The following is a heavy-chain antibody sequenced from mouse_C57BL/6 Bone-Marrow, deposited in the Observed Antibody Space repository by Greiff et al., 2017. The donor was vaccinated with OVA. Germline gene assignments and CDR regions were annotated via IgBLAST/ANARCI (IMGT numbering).Heavy chain of an antibody. V-gene: IGHV6-6*01. D-gene: IGHD2-1*01. CDR3: TRNYGNYGRGAMDY. CDR2: IRNKANNHAT. J-gene: IGHJ4*01. CDR1: GFTFSDAW. Sequence: EVKVEESGGGLVQPGGSMKLSCAASGFTFSDAWMDWVRQSPEKGLEWVAEIRNKANNHATSYAESVKGRFTISRDDSKSSVYLQMNSLRAEDTGIYYCTRNYGNYGRGAMDYWGQGTSVTVSS.